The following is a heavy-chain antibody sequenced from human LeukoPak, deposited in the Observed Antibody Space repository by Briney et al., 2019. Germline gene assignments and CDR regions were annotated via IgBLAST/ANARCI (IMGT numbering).Heavy chain of an antibody. Sequence: ASVKVSCKASGYTFTSYYRHWVRQAPGQGLEWMGIINPSGGSTSYAQKFQGRVTMTRDTSTSTVYMELSSLRSEDTAVYYCARSGKRGYSGYDYGNYFDYWGQGTLVTVSS. CDR3: ARSGKRGYSGYDYGNYFDY. D-gene: IGHD5-12*01. J-gene: IGHJ4*02. V-gene: IGHV1-46*01. CDR2: INPSGGST. CDR1: GYTFTSYY.